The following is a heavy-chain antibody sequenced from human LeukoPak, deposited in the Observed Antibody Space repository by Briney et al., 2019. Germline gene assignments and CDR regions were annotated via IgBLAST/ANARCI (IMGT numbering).Heavy chain of an antibody. D-gene: IGHD4-17*01. CDR2: IYYSGST. V-gene: IGHV4-39*07. Sequence: PSETLSLTCTVSGGSISSSSYYWGWIRQPPGTGLEWIGSIYYSGSTYYNPSLKSRVTISVDTSKNQFSLKLSSVTAADTAVYYCARGLTVSCAFDIWGQGTMVTVSS. CDR1: GGSISSSSYY. CDR3: ARGLTVSCAFDI. J-gene: IGHJ3*02.